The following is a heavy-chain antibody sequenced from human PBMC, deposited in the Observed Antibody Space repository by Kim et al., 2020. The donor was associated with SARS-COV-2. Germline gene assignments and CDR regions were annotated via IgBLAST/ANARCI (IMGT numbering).Heavy chain of an antibody. J-gene: IGHJ6*02. D-gene: IGHD6-13*01. V-gene: IGHV4-59*13. CDR2: IYYSGST. Sequence: SETLSLTCTVSGGSISSYYWSWIRQPPGKGLEWIGYIYYSGSTNYNPSLKSRVTISVDTSKNQFSLKLSSVTAADTAVYYCARAAALWGGMDVWGQGTTVTVSS. CDR3: ARAAALWGGMDV. CDR1: GGSISSYY.